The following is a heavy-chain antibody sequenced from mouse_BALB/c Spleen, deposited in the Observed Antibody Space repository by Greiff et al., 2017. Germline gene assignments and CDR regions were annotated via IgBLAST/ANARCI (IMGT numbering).Heavy chain of an antibody. CDR1: GDSITSGY. Sequence: EVQVVESGPSLVKPSQTLSLTCSVTGDSITSGYWNWIRKFPGNKLEYMGYISYSGSTYYNPSLKSRISITRDTSKNQYYLQLNSVTTEDTATYYCARTHYYGYGFAYWGQGTLVTVSA. D-gene: IGHD1-2*01. CDR3: ARTHYYGYGFAY. J-gene: IGHJ3*01. CDR2: ISYSGST. V-gene: IGHV3-8*02.